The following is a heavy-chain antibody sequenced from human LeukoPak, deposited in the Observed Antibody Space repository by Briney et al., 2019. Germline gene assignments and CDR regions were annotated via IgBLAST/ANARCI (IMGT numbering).Heavy chain of an antibody. Sequence: SQTLSLTCTVSGGSISSGGHFWSWIRQHPGKGLEWIGYIYYSGSTYYNPSLKSRVTMSVDTSKNQFSLKLSSVTAADTAVYYCARVNNSGSRLDFDYWGQGTLVTVSS. J-gene: IGHJ4*02. D-gene: IGHD1-26*01. CDR2: IYYSGST. V-gene: IGHV4-31*03. CDR1: GGSISSGGHF. CDR3: ARVNNSGSRLDFDY.